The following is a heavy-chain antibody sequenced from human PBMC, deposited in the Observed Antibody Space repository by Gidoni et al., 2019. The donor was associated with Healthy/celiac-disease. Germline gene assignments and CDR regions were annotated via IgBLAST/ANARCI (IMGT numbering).Heavy chain of an antibody. Sequence: QLQLQESGPGLVKPSETLSLTCPVSGGSISSSSYYWGWIRQPPGKGLEWIGSIYYSGSTYYNPSLKSRVTISVDTSKNQFSLKLSSVTAADTAVYYCARVGGTGDAFDIWGQGTMVTVSS. CDR1: GGSISSSSYY. J-gene: IGHJ3*02. V-gene: IGHV4-39*07. CDR3: ARVGGTGDAFDI. CDR2: IYYSGST.